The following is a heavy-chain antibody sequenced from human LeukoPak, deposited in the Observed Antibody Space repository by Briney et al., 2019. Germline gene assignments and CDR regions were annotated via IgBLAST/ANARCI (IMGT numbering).Heavy chain of an antibody. CDR1: GYTFFTNG. V-gene: IGHV1-18*01. Sequence: ASVKVSCKASGYTFFTNGISWVRQAPGQGLEWIGWISGYNGNTKYVQELQDRITLTRDTSTTTVYMELTSLRSDDTAVYYCARDGMEDVTHSSNWLVRYNYYGMDVWGQGTTVTVSS. D-gene: IGHD6-13*01. CDR3: ARDGMEDVTHSSNWLVRYNYYGMDV. J-gene: IGHJ6*02. CDR2: ISGYNGNT.